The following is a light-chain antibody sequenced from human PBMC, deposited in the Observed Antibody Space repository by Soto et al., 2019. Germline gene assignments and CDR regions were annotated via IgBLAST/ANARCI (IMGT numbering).Light chain of an antibody. CDR3: QQYYRTPPT. CDR1: QSVLYSSNNRNY. J-gene: IGKJ1*01. V-gene: IGKV4-1*01. CDR2: WAS. Sequence: DIVMTQSPDSLAVSLGERATINCKSSQSVLYSSNNRNYLAWYQLKPGQPPKLLISWASTRESGVPDRFSGSGSRTDFTLTISSLQAEDVAVYYCQQYYRTPPTFGQGTKVEIK.